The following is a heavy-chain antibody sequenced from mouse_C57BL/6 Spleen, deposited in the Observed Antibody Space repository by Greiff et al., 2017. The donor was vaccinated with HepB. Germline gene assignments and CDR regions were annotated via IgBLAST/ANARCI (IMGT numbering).Heavy chain of an antibody. CDR2: IWSDGST. CDR3: ARHAYSNYAMDY. CDR1: GFSLTSYG. Sequence: VKLQESGPGLVAPSQSLSITCTVSGFSLTSYGVHWVRQPPGKGLEWLVVIWSDGSTTYNSALKSRLSISKDNSKSQVFLKMNSLQTDDTAMYYCARHAYSNYAMDYWGQGTSVTVSS. D-gene: IGHD2-5*01. V-gene: IGHV2-6-1*01. J-gene: IGHJ4*01.